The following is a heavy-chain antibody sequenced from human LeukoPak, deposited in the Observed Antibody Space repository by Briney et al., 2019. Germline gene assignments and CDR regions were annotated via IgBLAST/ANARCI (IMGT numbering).Heavy chain of an antibody. Sequence: SETLSLTCAVSGGSISSYYWSWIRQSPGKGLEWIGYIYYSGSTNYNPSLKSRVTISVDTSKNQFSLKLSSVTAADTAVYYCARLAARGSSVDYWGQGTLVTVSS. CDR2: IYYSGST. J-gene: IGHJ4*02. V-gene: IGHV4-59*08. CDR1: GGSISSYY. CDR3: ARLAARGSSVDY. D-gene: IGHD6-13*01.